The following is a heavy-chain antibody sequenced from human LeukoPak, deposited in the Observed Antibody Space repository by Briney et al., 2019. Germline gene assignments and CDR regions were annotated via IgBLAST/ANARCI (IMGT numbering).Heavy chain of an antibody. V-gene: IGHV4-39*07. Sequence: SETLSLTCTVSGGSISSSSYYWGWIRQPPGKGLEWIGSIYYSGSTYYNPSLKSRVTISVDTSKNQFSLKLSSVTVADTAVYYCARGGPHYYDSSGYWRDWGQGTLVTVSS. J-gene: IGHJ4*02. D-gene: IGHD3-22*01. CDR1: GGSISSSSYY. CDR2: IYYSGST. CDR3: ARGGPHYYDSSGYWRD.